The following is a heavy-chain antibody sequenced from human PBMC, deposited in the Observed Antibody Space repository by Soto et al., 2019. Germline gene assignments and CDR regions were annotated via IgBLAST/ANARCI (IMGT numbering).Heavy chain of an antibody. Sequence: ASVKVSCKASGYTFTSYAMHWVRQAPGQRLEWMGWINAGNGNTKYSQKFQGRVTITRDTSASTAYMELSSLRSEDTAVYYCARSIVEVTALDYWGQGTLVTVSS. CDR1: GYTFTSYA. D-gene: IGHD2-21*02. J-gene: IGHJ4*02. CDR3: ARSIVEVTALDY. V-gene: IGHV1-3*01. CDR2: INAGNGNT.